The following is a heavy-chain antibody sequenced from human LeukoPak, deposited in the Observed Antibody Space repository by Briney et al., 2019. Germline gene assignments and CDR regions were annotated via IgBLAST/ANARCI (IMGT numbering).Heavy chain of an antibody. D-gene: IGHD6-19*01. CDR2: ISSSGSTI. J-gene: IGHJ4*02. V-gene: IGHV3-48*03. CDR3: AKGWLPYFDY. Sequence: GGSLRLSCATSGFTFSGYEMNWVRQAPGKGLEWVSSISSSGSTIYYADSVKGRFTISRDNSKNTLYLQMNSLRIEDTAVYYCAKGWLPYFDYWGQGTLVTVSS. CDR1: GFTFSGYE.